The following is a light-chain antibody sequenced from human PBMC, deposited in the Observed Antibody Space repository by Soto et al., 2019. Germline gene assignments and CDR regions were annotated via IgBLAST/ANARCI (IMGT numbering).Light chain of an antibody. CDR1: SSDVGGYNY. J-gene: IGLJ1*01. Sequence: QSALTQPASVSGSPGPSITISCTGTSSDVGGYNYVSWYQQHPGKAPKLMIYDVSNRPSGVSNRFSGSKSGNTASLTISGLQAEDEDDYYCSSYTSSSTYVFVTGTKVTVL. CDR2: DVS. CDR3: SSYTSSSTYV. V-gene: IGLV2-14*01.